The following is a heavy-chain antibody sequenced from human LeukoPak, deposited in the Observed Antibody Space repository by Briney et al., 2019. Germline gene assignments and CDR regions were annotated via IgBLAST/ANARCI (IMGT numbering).Heavy chain of an antibody. CDR1: GFTLSDAW. CDR2: LKGKTDGCIT. Sequence: NSGGSLRLSCAASGFTLSDAWMTWVRQAPGKGLEWVGLLKGKTDGCITHYAAAVKGRFSISRDDSRNTLFLQFNSLTIEDTGVYFCSSARGSGPGYFQFWGQGTLVTVSS. V-gene: IGHV3-15*01. D-gene: IGHD6-19*01. J-gene: IGHJ1*01. CDR3: SSARGSGPGYFQF.